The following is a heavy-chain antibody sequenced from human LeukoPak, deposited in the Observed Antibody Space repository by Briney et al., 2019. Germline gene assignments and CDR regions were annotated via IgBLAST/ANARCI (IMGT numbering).Heavy chain of an antibody. CDR1: GGSISSSSYY. J-gene: IGHJ4*02. Sequence: SETLSLTCTVSGGSISSSSYYWGWIRQPPGKGLEWIGSIYYSGGTYYNPSLKSRVTISVDTSKNQFSLKLSSVTAADTAVYYCARGPRPVEVAVWGQGALVTVSS. CDR3: ARGPRPVEVAV. CDR2: IYYSGGT. D-gene: IGHD5-24*01. V-gene: IGHV4-39*07.